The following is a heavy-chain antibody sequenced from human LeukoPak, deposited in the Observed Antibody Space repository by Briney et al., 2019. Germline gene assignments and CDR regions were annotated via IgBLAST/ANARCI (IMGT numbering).Heavy chain of an antibody. CDR3: ARQDGSSWYYFDY. D-gene: IGHD6-13*01. J-gene: IGHJ4*02. CDR2: IYPGDSDT. V-gene: IGHV5-51*01. Sequence: GESLKISCKGSGYSFTYYWIGWVRQLPGKGLEWMGIIYPGDSDTRYSPSFQGQVTISVDKSISTAYLQWSSMKASDSAMYYCARQDGSSWYYFDYWGQGTLVTVSS. CDR1: GYSFTYYW.